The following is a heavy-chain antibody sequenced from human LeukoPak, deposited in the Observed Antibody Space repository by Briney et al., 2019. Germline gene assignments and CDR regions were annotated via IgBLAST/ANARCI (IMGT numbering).Heavy chain of an antibody. J-gene: IGHJ3*02. D-gene: IGHD1-26*01. Sequence: SETLSLTCTVSGGSISSYYRSWIRQPPGKGLEWIGYIYYSGSTNYNPSLKSRVTISVDTSKNQLSLKLSSVTAADTAVYYCAREAPAVGATTGAFDIWGQGTMVTVSS. CDR1: GGSISSYY. CDR3: AREAPAVGATTGAFDI. V-gene: IGHV4-59*01. CDR2: IYYSGST.